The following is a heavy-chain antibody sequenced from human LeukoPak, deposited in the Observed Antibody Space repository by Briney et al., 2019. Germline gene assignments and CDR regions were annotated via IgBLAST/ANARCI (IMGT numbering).Heavy chain of an antibody. CDR1: GGSISSYY. CDR3: ARDYAWYGDYTRGNWFDP. V-gene: IGHV4-4*07. Sequence: ASETLSLTCTVSGGSISSYYWSWIRQPAGKGLEWIGRIYTSGSTNYNPSLKSRVTMSVDTSKNQFSLKLSSVTAADTAVYYCARDYAWYGDYTRGNWFDPWGQGTLATVSS. D-gene: IGHD4-17*01. CDR2: IYTSGST. J-gene: IGHJ5*02.